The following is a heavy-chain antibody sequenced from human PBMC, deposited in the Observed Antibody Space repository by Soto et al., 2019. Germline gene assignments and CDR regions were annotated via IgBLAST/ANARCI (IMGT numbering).Heavy chain of an antibody. CDR1: GGSFSVYY. CDR2: INHSGST. CDR3: ATGPYGSGTPVY. D-gene: IGHD3-10*01. J-gene: IGHJ4*02. Sequence: LSDTLSLTCAVYGGSFSVYYWSWIRQPPGKGLEWIGEINHSGSTNYNPSLKSRVTISVDTSKNQFSLKLSSVTAADTAVYYCATGPYGSGTPVYWGQGTLVTVPQ. V-gene: IGHV4-34*01.